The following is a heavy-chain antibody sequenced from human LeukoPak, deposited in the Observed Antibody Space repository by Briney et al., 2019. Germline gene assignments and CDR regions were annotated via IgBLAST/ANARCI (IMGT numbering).Heavy chain of an antibody. J-gene: IGHJ3*02. V-gene: IGHV4-59*06. CDR3: ATSHCSSTSCYSLDI. CDR1: GGSISSYY. Sequence: PSETLSLTCTVSGGSISSYYWSWIRQTPGKGLEWIGNIYYSGSTYYNPSLKSRVTVSVDTSKNQFSLKLSSVTAADTAVYYCATSHCSSTSCYSLDIWGQGTMVTVSS. D-gene: IGHD2-2*01. CDR2: IYYSGST.